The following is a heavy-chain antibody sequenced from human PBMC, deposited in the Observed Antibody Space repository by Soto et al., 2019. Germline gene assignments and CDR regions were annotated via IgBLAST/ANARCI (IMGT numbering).Heavy chain of an antibody. J-gene: IGHJ5*02. CDR1: GYTFTSYG. CDR2: ISAYNGNT. V-gene: IGHV1-18*01. CDR3: ARGPPGYDILTGYYRYNWFDP. Sequence: QVQLVQSGAEVKKPGASVKVSCKASGYTFTSYGISWVRQAPGQGLEWMGWISAYNGNTNYAQKLQGRGTMTTDTTTSTAYMELRSLKSDHTAVYYCARGPPGYDILTGYYRYNWFDPWGQGTLVTDSS. D-gene: IGHD3-9*01.